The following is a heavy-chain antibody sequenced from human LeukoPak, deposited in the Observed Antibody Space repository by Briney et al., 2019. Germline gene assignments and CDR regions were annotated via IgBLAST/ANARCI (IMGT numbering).Heavy chain of an antibody. J-gene: IGHJ4*02. D-gene: IGHD3-10*01. CDR2: INHSGST. Sequence: PSETLSLTCTVSGGSISSSSYYWGWIRQPPGKGLEWIGEINHSGSTNYNPSLKSRVTISVDTSKNQFSLKLSSVTAADTAVYYCARDRWFGELDYWGQGTLVTVSS. V-gene: IGHV4-39*07. CDR3: ARDRWFGELDY. CDR1: GGSISSSSYY.